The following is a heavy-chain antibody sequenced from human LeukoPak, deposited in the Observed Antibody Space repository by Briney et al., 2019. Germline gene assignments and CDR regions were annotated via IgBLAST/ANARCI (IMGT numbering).Heavy chain of an antibody. CDR2: ISSSSSYI. J-gene: IGHJ4*02. V-gene: IGHV3-21*01. D-gene: IGHD6-6*01. Sequence: GGSLRLSCAASGFTFSSYGMNWVRQAPGKGLEWVSSISSSSSYIYYADSVKGRFTISRDNAKNSLYLQMNSLRAEDTAVYYCARDSIASSKPFDYWGQGTLVTVSS. CDR3: ARDSIASSKPFDY. CDR1: GFTFSSYG.